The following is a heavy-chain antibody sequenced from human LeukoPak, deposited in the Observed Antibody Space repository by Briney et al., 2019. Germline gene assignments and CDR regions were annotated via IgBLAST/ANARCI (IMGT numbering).Heavy chain of an antibody. CDR2: ISSSSSYI. D-gene: IGHD2-8*02. CDR3: ARDLAWYNWFDP. V-gene: IGHV3-21*01. J-gene: IGHJ5*02. Sequence: PGGSLRLSCAASGFTFSSYSMNWVRQAPGKGLEWVSSISSSSSYIYYADSVKGRFTISRDNAKNSLYLQMNSLRAEDTAVYYCARDLAWYNWFDPWGQGTLVIVSS. CDR1: GFTFSSYS.